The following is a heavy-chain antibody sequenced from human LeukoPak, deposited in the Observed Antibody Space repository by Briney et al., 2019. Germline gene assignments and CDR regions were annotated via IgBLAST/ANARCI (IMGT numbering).Heavy chain of an antibody. CDR3: ARDGRVGYFQH. D-gene: IGHD3-10*01. V-gene: IGHV1-18*01. J-gene: IGHJ1*01. Sequence: GASVKVSCKASGYTSTGYGISWVRQAPGQGLEWMGWISAYSGNTYYAQKLQGRVTMTTDTSTSTAYMELRSLRSDDTAVYYCARDGRVGYFQHWGQGTLVTVSS. CDR1: GYTSTGYG. CDR2: ISAYSGNT.